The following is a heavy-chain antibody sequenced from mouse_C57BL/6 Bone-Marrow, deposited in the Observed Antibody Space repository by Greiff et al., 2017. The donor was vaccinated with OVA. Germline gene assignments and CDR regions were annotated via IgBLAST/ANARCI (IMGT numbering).Heavy chain of an antibody. D-gene: IGHD2-5*01. J-gene: IGHJ1*03. CDR2: IHPNSGST. V-gene: IGHV1-64*01. CDR3: ARGGFYYSNYVRWYFDV. CDR1: GYTFTSYW. Sequence: QVQLQQPGAELVKPGASVKLSCKTSGYTFTSYWMHWVKQRPGQGLEWIGMIHPNSGSTNYNEKFKSKATLTVDKSSSTAYMQLSSLASEDSAVYYCARGGFYYSNYVRWYFDVWGRGTAVTVSA.